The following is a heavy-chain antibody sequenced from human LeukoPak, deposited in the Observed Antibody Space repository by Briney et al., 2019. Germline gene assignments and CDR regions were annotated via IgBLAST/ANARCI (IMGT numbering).Heavy chain of an antibody. CDR1: GDSVSSNSAA. V-gene: IGHV6-1*01. D-gene: IGHD5-18*01. CDR2: TYYRSKWYN. Sequence: SQTLSLTCAISGDSVSSNSAAWTWIRQSPSRGLEWLGRTYYRSKWYNDYAVSVKSRITINPNTSKNQFSLQLNSVTPEDTAVYYCARHYTAMVNNWGQGTLVTVSS. J-gene: IGHJ4*02. CDR3: ARHYTAMVNN.